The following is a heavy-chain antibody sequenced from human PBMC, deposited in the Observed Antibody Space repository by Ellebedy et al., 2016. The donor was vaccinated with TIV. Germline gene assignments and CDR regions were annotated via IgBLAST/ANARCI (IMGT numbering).Heavy chain of an antibody. V-gene: IGHV4-59*08. Sequence: MPSETLSLTCTVSGGSISSYYWSWIRQPPGKGLEWIGYIYYSGSTNYNPSLKSRVTISVDTSKNQFSLKLSSVTAADTAVYYCARQLIGTRDFDYWGQGTLVTVSS. J-gene: IGHJ4*02. CDR3: ARQLIGTRDFDY. D-gene: IGHD1-1*01. CDR1: GGSISSYY. CDR2: IYYSGST.